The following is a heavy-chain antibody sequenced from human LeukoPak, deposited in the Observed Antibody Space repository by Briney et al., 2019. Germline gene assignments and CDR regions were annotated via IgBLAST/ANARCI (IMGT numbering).Heavy chain of an antibody. Sequence: GGSLRLSCAASEFTFSSYWMSWVRQAPGKGLEWVANIKQDGGQIYYLESVKGRFTVSRDNAKNSLCLQMNSLRAEDTAVYYCARLGARQMLEYWGQGTLVTVSS. J-gene: IGHJ4*02. D-gene: IGHD4-17*01. V-gene: IGHV3-7*01. CDR2: IKQDGGQI. CDR3: ARLGARQMLEY. CDR1: EFTFSSYW.